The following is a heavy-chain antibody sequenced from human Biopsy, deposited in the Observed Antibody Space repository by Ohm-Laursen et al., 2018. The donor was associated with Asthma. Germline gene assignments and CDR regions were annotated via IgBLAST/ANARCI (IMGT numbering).Heavy chain of an antibody. CDR2: ISYDGRDK. V-gene: IGHV3-30*03. D-gene: IGHD3-3*01. Sequence: SLRLSCAATGFTFNSYGMHWVRQAPGKGLEWVAVISYDGRDKYYGDSVKGRFTISRDNSKNTVYLQMISLRVEDTSVYYCARGAYYDFWSGYSRPIPGYYGMDVWGHGTTVTVSS. CDR1: GFTFNSYG. CDR3: ARGAYYDFWSGYSRPIPGYYGMDV. J-gene: IGHJ6*02.